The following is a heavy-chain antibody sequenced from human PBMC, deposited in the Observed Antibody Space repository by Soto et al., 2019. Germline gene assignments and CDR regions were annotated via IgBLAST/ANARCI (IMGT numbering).Heavy chain of an antibody. J-gene: IGHJ4*02. CDR2: INAGNGNT. D-gene: IGHD6-19*01. CDR3: ARDSRFAEWLVRDYYFDY. Sequence: QVQLVQSGAEVKKPGASVKVSCKASGYTFTSYAMHWVRQAPGQRLEWMGWINAGNGNTKYSQKFQGRVTITRDTSASTAYMELSSLRSEDTAVYYCARDSRFAEWLVRDYYFDYWGQGTLVTVSS. V-gene: IGHV1-3*01. CDR1: GYTFTSYA.